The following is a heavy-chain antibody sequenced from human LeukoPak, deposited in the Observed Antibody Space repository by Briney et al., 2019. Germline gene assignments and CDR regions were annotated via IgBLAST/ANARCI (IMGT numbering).Heavy chain of an antibody. CDR2: ISSTSTTI. CDR1: GFTFSTYS. D-gene: IGHD3-22*01. J-gene: IGHJ4*02. V-gene: IGHV3-48*01. CDR3: ARRAGDYSHPYDY. Sequence: GGSLRLSCAASGFTFSTYSMNWVRQAPGKGLDWISYISSTSTTIYYADSVKGRFTISRDNSKNTVHLQMNSLRAEDTAMYYCARRAGDYSHPYDYWGQGTLVTVSS.